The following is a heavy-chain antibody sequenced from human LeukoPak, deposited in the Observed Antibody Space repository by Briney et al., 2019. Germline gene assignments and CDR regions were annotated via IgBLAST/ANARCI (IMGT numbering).Heavy chain of an antibody. CDR3: ARDSSSGWFFDY. CDR2: ISSSSTI. V-gene: IGHV3-48*04. J-gene: IGHJ4*02. Sequence: GGSLRLSCAASGFTFSSYSMNWVRQAPGKGLEWVSYISSSSTIYYADSVKGRFTISRDNAKNSLYLQMNSLRAEDTAVYYCARDSSSGWFFDYWGQGTLVTVSS. D-gene: IGHD6-19*01. CDR1: GFTFSSYS.